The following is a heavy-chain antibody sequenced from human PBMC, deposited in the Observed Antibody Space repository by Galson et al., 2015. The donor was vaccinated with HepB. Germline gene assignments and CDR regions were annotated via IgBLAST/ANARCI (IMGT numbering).Heavy chain of an antibody. V-gene: IGHV3-21*01. D-gene: IGHD3-22*01. CDR1: GYTLSSYT. Sequence: SLRLSCAASGYTLSSYTMTWVRQAPGKGLVWVASISSSGSDIYYADSLKGRFTISRDNTRNSLYLQMNSLSADDTAVYYCARGRGSRSSGRDAFDIWGQGTMVTVSS. CDR3: ARGRGSRSSGRDAFDI. CDR2: ISSSGSDI. J-gene: IGHJ3*02.